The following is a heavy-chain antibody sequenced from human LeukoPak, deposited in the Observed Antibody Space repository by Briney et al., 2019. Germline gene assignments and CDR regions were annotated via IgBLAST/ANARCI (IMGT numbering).Heavy chain of an antibody. V-gene: IGHV3-21*06. CDR1: GFTFSGYS. CDR3: TRSPDRDYSQTGSGRYVT. J-gene: IGHJ5*02. D-gene: IGHD6-19*01. Sequence: GGSLTLSCVASGFTFSGYSMNWLRQAPGRGLEWVSSLGSDSGYIYYADSVRGRFTPSRDNAANSLNLHMTSLRADDTAVYFCTRSPDRDYSQTGSGRYVTWGQGTLVSVSS. CDR2: LGSDSGYI.